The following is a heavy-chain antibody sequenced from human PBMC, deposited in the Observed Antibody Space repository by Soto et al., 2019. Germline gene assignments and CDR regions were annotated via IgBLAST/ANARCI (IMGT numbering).Heavy chain of an antibody. Sequence: SSVKVSCKASGYLFTSYGISWVRQAPGQGLEWMGWITANNGNTNYAQKFQGRVTMTTDKSTSTAYMELRSLRSDDTAVYYCARERDTVVVPAAISTYYDGMDVWGQGTTVTASS. J-gene: IGHJ6*02. V-gene: IGHV1-18*04. CDR2: ITANNGNT. CDR1: GYLFTSYG. D-gene: IGHD2-2*02. CDR3: ARERDTVVVPAAISTYYDGMDV.